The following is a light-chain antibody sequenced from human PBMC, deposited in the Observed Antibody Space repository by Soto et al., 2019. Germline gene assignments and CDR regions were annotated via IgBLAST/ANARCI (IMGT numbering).Light chain of an antibody. CDR2: LGS. Sequence: DIVMTQSPLSQPVTPGEPASISCRSSQSLLHSNGYNYLDWYLQKPGQSPQLLIYLGSNRASGVPDRFRGSGSGTDFTLKISRVEAEDVGVYYCMQALQTPWSFGQGTKV. CDR3: MQALQTPWS. J-gene: IGKJ1*01. CDR1: QSLLHSNGYNY. V-gene: IGKV2-28*01.